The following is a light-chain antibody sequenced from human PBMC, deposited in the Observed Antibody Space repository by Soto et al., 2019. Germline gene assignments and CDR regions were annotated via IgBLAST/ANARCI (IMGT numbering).Light chain of an antibody. CDR2: DAS. J-gene: IGKJ4*01. V-gene: IGKV3-11*01. CDR3: QQRSDWPPLT. CDR1: QSISSF. Sequence: EVVLTQSPATLSLSPGERATLSCRASQSISSFLTWYQQKPGQAPRLLIYDASTRATGIPARFSGTGSGTDFTLTTSSLEPEDFAAYYCQQRSDWPPLTFGGGTKVDIK.